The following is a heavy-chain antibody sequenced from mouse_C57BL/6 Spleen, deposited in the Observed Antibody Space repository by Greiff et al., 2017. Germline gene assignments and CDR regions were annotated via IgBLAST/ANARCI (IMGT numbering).Heavy chain of an antibody. V-gene: IGHV2-9-1*01. CDR1: GFSLTSYA. D-gene: IGHD2-12*01. Sequence: QVQLQQSGPGLVAPSPSLSITCTVSGFSLTSYAIRWVRQPPGKGLEWLGVIWPGGGTNYTSALKSRLSISKDNSTSPVFLKMNSLQTDDADSYYCASEYCYSGGYFDDWGKGTTVTVSS. CDR3: ASEYCYSGGYFDD. CDR2: IWPGGGT. J-gene: IGHJ1*03.